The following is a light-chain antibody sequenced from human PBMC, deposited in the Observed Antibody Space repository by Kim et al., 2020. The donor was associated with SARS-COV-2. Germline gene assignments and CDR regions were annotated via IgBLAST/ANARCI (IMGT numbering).Light chain of an antibody. CDR2: KAS. CDR3: QQYNGL. V-gene: IGKV1-5*03. CDR1: QSISSW. J-gene: IGKJ2*01. Sequence: STLAASVGDRVTITGRASQSISSWLAWYHQKPGKAPKLLIYKASSLESGVPSRFSGSGSGTEFTLTISSLQPDDFATYYCQQYNGLFGQGTKLEI.